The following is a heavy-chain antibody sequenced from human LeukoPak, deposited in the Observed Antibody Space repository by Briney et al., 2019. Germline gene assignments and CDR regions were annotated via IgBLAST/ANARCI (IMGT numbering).Heavy chain of an antibody. CDR2: IYYSGST. D-gene: IGHD1-14*01. CDR1: GGSISSSSYY. V-gene: IGHV4-39*01. Sequence: SETLSLTCTVSGGSISSSSYYWGWIRQPPGKGLEWIGSIYYSGSTYYHPSLKSRLTISVDTSKNQFSLKLSSVTAADTAVYYCASLHTPGYFDYWGQGTLVTVSS. CDR3: ASLHTPGYFDY. J-gene: IGHJ4*02.